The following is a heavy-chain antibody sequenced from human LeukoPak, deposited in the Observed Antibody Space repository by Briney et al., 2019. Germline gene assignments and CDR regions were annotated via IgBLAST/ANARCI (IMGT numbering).Heavy chain of an antibody. J-gene: IGHJ6*03. CDR2: IIPIFGTA. V-gene: IGHV1-69*05. CDR3: ARDRPPRIAARLHYYYYYMDV. CDR1: GGTFSSYA. Sequence: SVKVSCKASGGTFSSYAISWVRQAPGQGLEWMGGIIPIFGTANYAQKFQGRVTITTDESTSTAYMELSSLRSEDTAVYYCARDRPPRIAARLHYYYYYMDVCGKGTTVTVSS. D-gene: IGHD6-6*01.